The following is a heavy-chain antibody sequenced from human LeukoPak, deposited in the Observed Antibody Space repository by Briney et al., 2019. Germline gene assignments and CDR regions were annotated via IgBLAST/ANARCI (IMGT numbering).Heavy chain of an antibody. CDR2: IRFDGTNK. Sequence: GGSLRLSCTVSGFTFTDMSWGRQAPGKGLEWVAFIRFDGTNKYYAESVKGRFTISRDNSKNTLSLQMNSLRAEDTAIYYCATLPADPYFDHWGQGTLVTVSS. CDR1: GFTFTD. CDR3: ATLPADPYFDH. V-gene: IGHV3-30*02. J-gene: IGHJ4*02.